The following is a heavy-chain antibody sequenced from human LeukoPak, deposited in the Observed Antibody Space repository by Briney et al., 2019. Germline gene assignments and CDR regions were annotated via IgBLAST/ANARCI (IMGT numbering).Heavy chain of an antibody. D-gene: IGHD3-22*01. Sequence: GASVKVSCKASGYTFTSYGISWVRQAPGQRLEWMGWISAYNGNTNYAQKLQGRVTLTRDTSASTAYMELNSLSSEDTAVYYCARVPLHDTSGRYYPHWGQGTLVTVSS. V-gene: IGHV1-18*01. CDR1: GYTFTSYG. CDR3: ARVPLHDTSGRYYPH. CDR2: ISAYNGNT. J-gene: IGHJ1*01.